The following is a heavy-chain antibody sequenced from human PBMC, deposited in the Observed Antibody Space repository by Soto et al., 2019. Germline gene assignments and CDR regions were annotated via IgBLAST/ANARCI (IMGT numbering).Heavy chain of an antibody. CDR3: ATSYGSGSAHFDS. CDR2: IIPMLGMS. CDR1: GDIFRRST. D-gene: IGHD3-10*01. V-gene: IGHV1-69*02. Sequence: QVQLVQSGTEVTKPGSSVTVSCTASGDIFRRSTLSWVRQAPGQRLEWMGRIIPMLGMSNSALKVQGRLTISAHTSTNKVYMHLNSLRSDDTAVYYCATSYGSGSAHFDSWGQGTLVTVSS. J-gene: IGHJ4*02.